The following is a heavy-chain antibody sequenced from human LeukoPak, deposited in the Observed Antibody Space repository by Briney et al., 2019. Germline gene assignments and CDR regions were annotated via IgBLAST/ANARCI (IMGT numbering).Heavy chain of an antibody. CDR3: ARMYSSSWYARAAYYYYYMDV. CDR2: INTNTGNP. CDR1: GYTFTSYA. V-gene: IGHV7-4-1*02. D-gene: IGHD6-13*01. J-gene: IGHJ6*03. Sequence: GASVKVSCKASGYTFTSYAMNWVRQAPGQGLEWMGWINTNTGNPTYAQGFTGRFVFSLDTSVSTAYLQISSLKAEDTAVYYCARMYSSSWYARAAYYYYYMDVWGKGTTVTVSS.